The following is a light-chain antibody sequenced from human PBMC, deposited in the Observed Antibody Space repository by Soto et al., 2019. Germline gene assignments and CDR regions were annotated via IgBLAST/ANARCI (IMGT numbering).Light chain of an antibody. J-gene: IGKJ1*01. CDR2: DAS. Sequence: DIQMTQSPSTLSASVGDRVTISCRASQPINNWLAWYQQKPGEAPRLLIYDASNLESGVPSRFSGRGSGTEFTLTINGLRPDDFATYYCQQYDSLWTFGQGTTVAVK. CDR1: QPINNW. CDR3: QQYDSLWT. V-gene: IGKV1-5*01.